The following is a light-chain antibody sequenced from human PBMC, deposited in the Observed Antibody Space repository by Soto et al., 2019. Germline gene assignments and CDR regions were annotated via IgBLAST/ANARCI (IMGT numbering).Light chain of an antibody. Sequence: EIVLTQSPGTLSLSPGERATLSCRASQNVASNYLAWYQQKSGQAPRLLFYAASNRATGVPGRFSGSGSGTDFTLTITRLEPEDSAVYYCQHYGNSPYTFGQGTKRELK. CDR2: AAS. J-gene: IGKJ2*01. V-gene: IGKV3-20*01. CDR1: QNVASNY. CDR3: QHYGNSPYT.